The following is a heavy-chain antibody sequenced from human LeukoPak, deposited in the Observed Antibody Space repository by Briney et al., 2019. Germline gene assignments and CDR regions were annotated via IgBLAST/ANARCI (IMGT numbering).Heavy chain of an antibody. J-gene: IGHJ4*02. V-gene: IGHV1-18*01. CDR3: ARDRDMYYYGSGSYWDY. CDR2: ISAYNGNT. CDR1: GYTFTSYG. D-gene: IGHD3-10*01. Sequence: ASVKVSCKASGYTFTSYGTSWVRQAPGQGLEWMGWISAYNGNTNYAQKLQGRVTMTTDTSTSTAYMELRSLRSDDTAVYYCARDRDMYYYGSGSYWDYWGQGTLVTVSS.